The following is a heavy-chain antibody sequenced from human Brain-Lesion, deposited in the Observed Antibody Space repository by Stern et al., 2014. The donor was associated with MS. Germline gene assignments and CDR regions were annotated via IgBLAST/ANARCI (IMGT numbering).Heavy chain of an antibody. D-gene: IGHD1-14*01. CDR2: ISWNSGTS. V-gene: IGHV3-9*01. Sequence: EVQLEESGGDLVQPGRSLRLSCAAFGFTFDDYAMHWVRQAPGKGLEWVAGISWNSGTSGYADSVKGRFTTSRDNAYSSLYLQMNSLRPEDTALYYCARDITGSSAYFAYWGQGTLVT. J-gene: IGHJ4*02. CDR1: GFTFDDYA. CDR3: ARDITGSSAYFAY.